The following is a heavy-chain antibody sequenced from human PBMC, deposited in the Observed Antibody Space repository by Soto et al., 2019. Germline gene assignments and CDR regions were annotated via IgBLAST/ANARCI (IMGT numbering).Heavy chain of an antibody. CDR1: GYMFSSYA. V-gene: IGHV1-3*04. CDR2: INTGNGNT. D-gene: IGHD3-22*01. Sequence: QVQLVQSGAEVKKPGASVKVSCKASGYMFSSYAVHWVRQAPGQRLEWMGWINTGNGNTKYSQKFQGRVTLTRDTSASTAYMEVSSLSSEDTAVYYCARGGDSSGYSAFDYWGQGTLVIVSS. J-gene: IGHJ4*02. CDR3: ARGGDSSGYSAFDY.